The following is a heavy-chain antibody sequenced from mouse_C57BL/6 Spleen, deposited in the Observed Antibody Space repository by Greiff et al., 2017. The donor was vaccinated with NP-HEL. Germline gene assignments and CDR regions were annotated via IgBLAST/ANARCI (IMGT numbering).Heavy chain of an antibody. J-gene: IGHJ2*01. CDR3: TGKYYGSSPHVY. Sequence: VQLQQSGAELVRPGASVTLSCKASGYTFTDYEMHWVKQTPVHGLEWIGAIDPETGGTAYNQKFKGKAILTADKSSSTAYMELRSLTSEDSAVYYCTGKYYGSSPHVYWGQGTTLTVSS. CDR2: IDPETGGT. D-gene: IGHD1-1*01. V-gene: IGHV1-15*01. CDR1: GYTFTDYE.